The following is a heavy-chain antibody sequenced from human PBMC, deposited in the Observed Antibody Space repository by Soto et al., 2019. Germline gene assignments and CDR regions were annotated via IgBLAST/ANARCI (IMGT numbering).Heavy chain of an antibody. V-gene: IGHV4-34*01. CDR2: INHSGST. CDR1: GGSFSGYY. Sequence: QVQLQQWGAGLLKPSETLSLTCAVYGGSFSGYYWSWIRQPPGKGLEWIGEINHSGSTNYNPSLKSRVTKSVDTSKNQFSLKLSSVTAADTAVYYCARGLYYYDSSGYKYYYYGMDVWGQGTTVTVSS. J-gene: IGHJ6*02. CDR3: ARGLYYYDSSGYKYYYYGMDV. D-gene: IGHD3-22*01.